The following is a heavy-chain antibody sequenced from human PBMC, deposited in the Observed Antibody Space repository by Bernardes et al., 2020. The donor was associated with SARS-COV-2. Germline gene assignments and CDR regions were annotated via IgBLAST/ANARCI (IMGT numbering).Heavy chain of an antibody. CDR2: INSDGSST. CDR3: ARDQGNYYDSSGYPRSGAFDI. CDR1: GFTFSSYW. Sequence: GGSLRLSCAASGFTFSSYWMHWVRQAPGKGLVWVSRINSDGSSTSYADSVKGRFTISRDNAKNTLYLQMNSLRAEDTAVYYCARDQGNYYDSSGYPRSGAFDIWGQGTMVTVSS. D-gene: IGHD3-22*01. V-gene: IGHV3-74*01. J-gene: IGHJ3*02.